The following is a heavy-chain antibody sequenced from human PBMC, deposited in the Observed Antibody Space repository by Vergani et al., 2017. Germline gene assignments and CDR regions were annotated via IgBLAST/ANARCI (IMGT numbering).Heavy chain of an antibody. D-gene: IGHD1-26*01. V-gene: IGHV1-69*01. CDR3: ARDSGSYTRPPDAFDY. J-gene: IGHJ4*02. CDR2: IIPIFGTA. CDR1: GGTFSSYA. Sequence: QVQLVQSGAEVKKPGSSVKVSCKASGGTFSSYAISWVRQAPGHGLEWMGGIIPIFGTANYAQKFQGRVTITADESTSTAYMELSSLRSDDTAVYYCARDSGSYTRPPDAFDYWGQGTLVTVSS.